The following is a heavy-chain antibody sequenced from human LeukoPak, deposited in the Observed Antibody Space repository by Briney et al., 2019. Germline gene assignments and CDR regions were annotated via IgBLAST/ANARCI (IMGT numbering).Heavy chain of an antibody. CDR3: AKDMREYDSSTFDY. CDR1: GFTFNSCA. V-gene: IGHV3-23*01. Sequence: PGGSLRLSCAASGFTFNSCAMSWVRLAPGKGLEWVSAISGSEDSTHYADSVKGRFTISRDNAKNSLYLQMNSLRAEDTALYYCAKDMREYDSSTFDYWGQGTLVTVSS. D-gene: IGHD3-22*01. CDR2: ISGSEDST. J-gene: IGHJ4*02.